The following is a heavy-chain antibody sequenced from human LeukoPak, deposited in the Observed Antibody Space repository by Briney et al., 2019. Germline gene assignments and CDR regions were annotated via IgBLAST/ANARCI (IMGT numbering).Heavy chain of an antibody. CDR1: GFTFSSYG. Sequence: GGSLRLSCAASGFTFSSYGMSWVRQAPGKGLEWVSSISSSSSYIYYADSVKGRFTISRDNAKNSLYLQMNSLRAEDTAVYYCARVQIEGLNWFDPWGQGTLVTVSS. CDR2: ISSSSSYI. D-gene: IGHD2-21*01. J-gene: IGHJ5*02. CDR3: ARVQIEGLNWFDP. V-gene: IGHV3-21*01.